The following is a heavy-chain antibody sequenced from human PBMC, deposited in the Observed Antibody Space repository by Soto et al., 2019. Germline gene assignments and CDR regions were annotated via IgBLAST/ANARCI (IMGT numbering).Heavy chain of an antibody. D-gene: IGHD6-6*01. CDR2: IIPIFGTA. V-gene: IGHV1-69*01. CDR3: ARVGRGRSSTGAAFDI. J-gene: IGHJ3*02. CDR1: GGTFSSYA. Sequence: QVQLVQSGAEVKKPGSSVKVSCKASGGTFSSYAISWVRQAPGQGLEWMGGIIPIFGTANYAQKFQGRVTITADESTSTAYMELSSLRSEDTAVYYCARVGRGRSSTGAAFDIWGQGTMVTVSS.